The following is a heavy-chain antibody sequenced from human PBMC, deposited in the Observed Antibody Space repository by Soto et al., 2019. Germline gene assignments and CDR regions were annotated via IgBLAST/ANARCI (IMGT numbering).Heavy chain of an antibody. V-gene: IGHV1-46*01. D-gene: IGHD2-2*01. Sequence: GAPVKVSCKASGVSVSYYFMHWVRQAPGEGLEWMGIINPSGDSRNYAQKFQGRATITRDTSTSTVYMDLSSLRYEDTAVYYRPRDTSQNYATPAASSSFHPWGQGTPPTDSS. CDR1: GVSVSYYF. CDR3: PRDTSQNYATPAASSSFHP. CDR2: INPSGDSR. J-gene: IGHJ5*02.